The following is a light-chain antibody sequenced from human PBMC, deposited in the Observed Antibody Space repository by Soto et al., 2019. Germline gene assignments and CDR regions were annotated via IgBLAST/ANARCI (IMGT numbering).Light chain of an antibody. CDR2: EVS. CDR1: SSDVGGYNY. Sequence: QSALTQPPSAYGSPGQSVTISCTGTSSDVGGYNYVSWYQQHPGKAPKLMIYEVSKRPSGVPDRFSGSKSGNTASLTVSGLQAEDEADYYCSSYAGSNNPWVFGGGTKLTVL. CDR3: SSYAGSNNPWV. J-gene: IGLJ3*02. V-gene: IGLV2-8*01.